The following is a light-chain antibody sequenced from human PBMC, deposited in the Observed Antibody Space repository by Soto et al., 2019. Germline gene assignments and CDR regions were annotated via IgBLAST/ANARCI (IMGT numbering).Light chain of an antibody. J-gene: IGLJ2*01. CDR1: SSDIGAYNY. Sequence: QSALTQPASVSGSPGQSITISCTGTSSDIGAYNYVSWYQLHPGKAPKLIIFDVTYRPSGVSSGFSGSKSGNTASLTISGLQAEDEADYYCSSYSTRSTLFGGGTKVTVL. CDR2: DVT. CDR3: SSYSTRSTL. V-gene: IGLV2-14*03.